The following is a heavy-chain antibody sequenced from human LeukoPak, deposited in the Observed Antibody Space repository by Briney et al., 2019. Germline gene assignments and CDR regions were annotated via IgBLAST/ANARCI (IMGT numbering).Heavy chain of an antibody. CDR3: VRVGSVAGSDYLDY. CDR2: SRNKAKSYTT. D-gene: IGHD6-19*01. J-gene: IGHJ4*02. CDR1: GFTFSDYF. V-gene: IGHV3-72*01. Sequence: GGSLSLSCSVSGFTFSDYFLDWVRQAPGEGLEWVGRSRNKAKSYTTEYAASVKGRFTISRDESKNSMNLQMNSLKTEDTAVYYCVRVGSVAGSDYLDYWGQGTLVTVSS.